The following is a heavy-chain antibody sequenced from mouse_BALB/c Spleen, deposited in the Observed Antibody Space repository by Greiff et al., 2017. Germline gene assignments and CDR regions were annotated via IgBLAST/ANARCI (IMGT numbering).Heavy chain of an antibody. V-gene: IGHV1-82*01. CDR3: ARSTIITTVVYFDY. Sequence: QVQLQQSGPELVKPGASVKISCKASGYAFSSSWMNWVKQRPGQGLEWIGRIYPGDGDTNYNGKFKGKATLTADKSSSTAYMQLSSLTSVDSAVYFCARSTIITTVVYFDYWGQGTTLTVSS. D-gene: IGHD1-1*01. CDR1: GYAFSSSW. CDR2: IYPGDGDT. J-gene: IGHJ2*01.